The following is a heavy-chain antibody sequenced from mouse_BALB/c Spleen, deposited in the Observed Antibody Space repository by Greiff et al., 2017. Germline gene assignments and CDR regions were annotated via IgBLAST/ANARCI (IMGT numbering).Heavy chain of an antibody. CDR1: GFTFSSYA. J-gene: IGHJ3*01. Sequence: EVQRVESGGGLVKPGGSLKLSCAASGFTFSSYAMSWVRQTPEKRLEWVASISSGGSTYYPDSVKGRFTISRDNARNILYLQMSSLRSEDTAMYYCARGRGYDYWGQGTLVTVSA. D-gene: IGHD2-2*01. V-gene: IGHV5-6-5*01. CDR3: ARGRGYDY. CDR2: ISSGGST.